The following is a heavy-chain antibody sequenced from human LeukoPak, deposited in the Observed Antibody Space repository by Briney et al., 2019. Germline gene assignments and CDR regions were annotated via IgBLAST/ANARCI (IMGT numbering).Heavy chain of an antibody. D-gene: IGHD3-9*01. V-gene: IGHV1-2*02. J-gene: IGHJ3*02. CDR3: ARSLTGGPYDAFDI. CDR2: INPNSGGT. CDR1: GYTFTSYD. Sequence: ASVKVSCKASGYTFTSYDISWVRQAPGQGLEWMGWINPNSGGTNYAQKFQGRVTMTRDTSISTAYMELSRLRSDDTAVYYCARSLTGGPYDAFDIWGQGTMVTVSS.